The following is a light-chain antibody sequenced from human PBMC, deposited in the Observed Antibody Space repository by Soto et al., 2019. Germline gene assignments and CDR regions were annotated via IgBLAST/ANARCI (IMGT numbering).Light chain of an antibody. J-gene: IGKJ1*01. CDR2: DAS. CDR3: QQRTNWLWT. Sequence: EIVLTQSPGAVSLSPGERAILSCRASQSVGSLLAWYQHNPGQAPRLLIFDASYRAAGIPARFRGSGSGTDFTLTIDSLEPEDFAVHYCQQRTNWLWTFGPGTKVDIK. CDR1: QSVGSL. V-gene: IGKV3-11*01.